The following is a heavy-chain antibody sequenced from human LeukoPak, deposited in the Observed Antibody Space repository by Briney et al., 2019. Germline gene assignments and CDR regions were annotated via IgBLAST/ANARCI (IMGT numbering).Heavy chain of an antibody. CDR3: ARRGPMIAPDY. Sequence: KPEGSLRLSCAASGFTFSDYYMSWVRQAPAKGLEWVSHISGSGSTTYYTDSVEGRFTISRDNAKNSLYLQMNSLRVEDTAVYYCARRGPMIAPDYWGQGTLVTVSS. V-gene: IGHV3-11*01. CDR1: GFTFSDYY. CDR2: ISGSGSTT. D-gene: IGHD3-22*01. J-gene: IGHJ4*02.